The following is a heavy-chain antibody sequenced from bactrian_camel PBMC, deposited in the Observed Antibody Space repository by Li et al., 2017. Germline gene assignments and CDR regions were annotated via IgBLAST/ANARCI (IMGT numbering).Heavy chain of an antibody. CDR1: GYDFSRCG. CDR3: AAVSGY. Sequence: QVQLVESGGGSVQAGGSLKLSCAASGYDFSRCGMGWHRQVPGNECEVVATLSRDGTTYPASSVKGRFTISRDNAKNTVYLQLNSLKTEDMAVYFCAAVSGYWGQGTQVTVS. V-gene: IGHV3S55*01. CDR2: LSRDGTT. J-gene: IGHJ6*01.